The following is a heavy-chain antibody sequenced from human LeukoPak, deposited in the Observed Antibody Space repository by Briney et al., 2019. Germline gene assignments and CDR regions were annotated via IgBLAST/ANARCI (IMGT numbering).Heavy chain of an antibody. Sequence: GRSLRLSCAASGFTFGSYGMHWVRQAPGKGLEWVAVISNDGSKKYYADSVKGRFTISRDNSKNTLSLQVSSLRAEDTAVYYCAKDRYSYAFEYSDSWGQGTLVTVSS. CDR2: ISNDGSKK. D-gene: IGHD5-18*01. CDR3: AKDRYSYAFEYSDS. CDR1: GFTFGSYG. V-gene: IGHV3-30*18. J-gene: IGHJ4*02.